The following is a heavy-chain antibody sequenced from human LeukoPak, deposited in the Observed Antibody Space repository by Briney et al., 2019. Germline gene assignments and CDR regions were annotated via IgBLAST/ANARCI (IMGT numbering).Heavy chain of an antibody. J-gene: IGHJ4*02. Sequence: SVKVSCKASGYTFTTYYIHWVRQAPGQGLEWMGGIIPIFGTANYAQKFQGRVTITADESTSTAYMELSSLRSEDTAVYYCARVEMAVAGINYFDYWGQGTLVTVSS. CDR2: IIPIFGTA. V-gene: IGHV1-69*13. CDR1: GYTFTTYY. CDR3: ARVEMAVAGINYFDY. D-gene: IGHD6-19*01.